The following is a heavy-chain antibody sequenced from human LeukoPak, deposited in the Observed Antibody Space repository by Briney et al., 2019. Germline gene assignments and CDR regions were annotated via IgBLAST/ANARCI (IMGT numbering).Heavy chain of an antibody. V-gene: IGHV4-34*01. D-gene: IGHD3-3*01. J-gene: IGHJ2*01. CDR2: INHSGST. CDR3: ARGLRFLDL. CDR1: GGSFSGYY. Sequence: SETLSLTCAVYGGSFSGYYWSWIRQPPGKGLEWIGEINHSGSTNYNPSLKSRVTISVDTSKNQFSLKLSSVTAADTAVYYCARGLRFLDLWGRGTLVTVSS.